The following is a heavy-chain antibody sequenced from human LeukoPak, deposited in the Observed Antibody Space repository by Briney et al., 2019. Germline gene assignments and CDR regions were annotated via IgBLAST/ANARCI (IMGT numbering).Heavy chain of an antibody. Sequence: ASVKVSCKASGYTFTSYYMHWVRQAPGQGLEWMGIINPSGGSTSYAQKFQGRVTMTRDTSTSTVYMELRSLRSEDTAVYYCATDYYGSGSYYNNWFDPWGQGTLVTVSS. CDR3: ATDYYGSGSYYNNWFDP. V-gene: IGHV1-46*01. CDR2: INPSGGST. D-gene: IGHD3-10*01. CDR1: GYTFTSYY. J-gene: IGHJ5*02.